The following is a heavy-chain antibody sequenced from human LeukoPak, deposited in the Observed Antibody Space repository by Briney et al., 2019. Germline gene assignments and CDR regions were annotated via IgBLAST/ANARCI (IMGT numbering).Heavy chain of an antibody. V-gene: IGHV1-69*01. CDR3: ARARSSTSCYDY. CDR2: IIPIFGTA. Sequence: ASVNVSCKASGGTFSSYAISWVRQAPGQGLEWMGGIIPIFGTANYAQKFQGRVTITADESTSTAYMELSSLRSEDTAVYYCARARSSTSCYDYWGQGTLVTVSS. J-gene: IGHJ4*02. D-gene: IGHD2-2*01. CDR1: GGTFSSYA.